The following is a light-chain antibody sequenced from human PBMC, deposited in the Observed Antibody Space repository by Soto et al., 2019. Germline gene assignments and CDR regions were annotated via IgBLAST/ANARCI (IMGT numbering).Light chain of an antibody. CDR1: QSVGRN. Sequence: EIVVTQSPGILSVSPGDRATLSCRASQSVGRNLAWYQQKPGQAPTLLIYAASTRATGLPARFSGSGSGTDCTLTISSLQSEDFAVSYCQEYSKWPLFTFGPGTRVD. V-gene: IGKV3-15*01. CDR2: AAS. CDR3: QEYSKWPLFT. J-gene: IGKJ3*01.